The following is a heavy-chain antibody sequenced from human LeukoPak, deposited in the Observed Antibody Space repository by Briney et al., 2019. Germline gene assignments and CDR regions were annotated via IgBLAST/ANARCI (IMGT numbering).Heavy chain of an antibody. CDR1: GGSFSGYY. D-gene: IGHD5-18*01. CDR2: INHSGST. V-gene: IGHV4-34*01. J-gene: IGHJ6*03. CDR3: ARGIRGYSYLRLYYYYYMDV. Sequence: PSETLSLTCAVYGGSFSGYYWSWIRQPPGKGLEWIGEINHSGSTNYNPSLKSRVTISVDTSKNQFSLKLSSVTAADTAVYYCARGIRGYSYLRLYYYYYMDVWGKGTTVTVSS.